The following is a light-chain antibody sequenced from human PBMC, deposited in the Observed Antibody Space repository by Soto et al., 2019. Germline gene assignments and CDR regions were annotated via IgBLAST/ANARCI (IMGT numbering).Light chain of an antibody. J-gene: IGKJ1*01. CDR1: QSFTSTS. CDR2: GAS. CDR3: QQYDSSPLT. V-gene: IGKV3-20*01. Sequence: EIVLTQSPGTLSLSPGERATLSCRASQSFTSTSLAWYQQKPGQAPRLLISGASRRAAGIPDRFSGSGSGTDFTITISRLESEDIAVYYCQQYDSSPLTFGQGTRVEIK.